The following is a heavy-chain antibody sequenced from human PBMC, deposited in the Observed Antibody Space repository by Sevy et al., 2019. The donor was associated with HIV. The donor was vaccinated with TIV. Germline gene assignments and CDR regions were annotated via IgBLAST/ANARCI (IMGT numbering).Heavy chain of an antibody. CDR3: ARPTLTHNRGGFDY. J-gene: IGHJ4*02. Sequence: SETLSLTCTVSGGSISSSSYYWGWIRQPPGKGLEWIGSIYYSGRTYYNPSLKSRVTISVDTSKNQFSLKLSSVTAADTAVYYCARPTLTHNRGGFDYWGQGTLVTVSS. CDR2: IYYSGRT. D-gene: IGHD7-27*01. V-gene: IGHV4-39*01. CDR1: GGSISSSSYY.